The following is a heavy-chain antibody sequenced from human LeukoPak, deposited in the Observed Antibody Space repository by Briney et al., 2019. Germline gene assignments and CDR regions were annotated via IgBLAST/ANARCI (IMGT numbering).Heavy chain of an antibody. D-gene: IGHD5-18*01. V-gene: IGHV1-8*01. CDR1: GYTFTSYD. J-gene: IGHJ6*03. Sequence: GASVKVSCKASGYTFTSYDINWVRQATGQGLEWMGWMNPNSGNTGYAQKFQGRVTMTRNTSISTAYMELSSLRSEDTAVYYCARSVGVYSSFYYYYYMDVWGKGTTVTVSS. CDR2: MNPNSGNT. CDR3: ARSVGVYSSFYYYYYMDV.